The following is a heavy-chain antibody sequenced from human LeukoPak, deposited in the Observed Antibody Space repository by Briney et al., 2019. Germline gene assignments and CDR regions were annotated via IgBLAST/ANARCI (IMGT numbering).Heavy chain of an antibody. J-gene: IGHJ3*02. CDR1: GFTFSGYA. CDR2: ISGSGGST. Sequence: GGSLRLSCAASGFTFSGYAMSWVRQAPGKGLEWVSAISGSGGSTYYADSVKGRFTISRDKSKSTLFLQMNSLRAEDTAVYYCANKYGSGPRDAFDIWGQGTMVTVSS. V-gene: IGHV3-23*01. D-gene: IGHD3-10*01. CDR3: ANKYGSGPRDAFDI.